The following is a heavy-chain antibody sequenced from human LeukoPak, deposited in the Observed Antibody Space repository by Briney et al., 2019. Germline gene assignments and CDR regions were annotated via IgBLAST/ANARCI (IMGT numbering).Heavy chain of an antibody. CDR1: GFTFSSYG. CDR3: ARDLDYGGNWAPSGY. CDR2: IWYDGSNK. D-gene: IGHD4-23*01. V-gene: IGHV3-33*01. J-gene: IGHJ4*02. Sequence: GGSLRLSCAASGFTFSSYGMHWVRQAPGKGLEWVAVIWYDGSNKYYADSVKGRFTIPRDNSKNTLYLQMNSLRAEDTAVYYCARDLDYGGNWAPSGYWGQGTLVTVSS.